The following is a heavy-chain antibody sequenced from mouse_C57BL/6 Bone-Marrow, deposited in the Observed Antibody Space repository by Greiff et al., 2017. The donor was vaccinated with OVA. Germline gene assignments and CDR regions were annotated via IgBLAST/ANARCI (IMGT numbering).Heavy chain of an antibody. CDR1: GYTFTSYW. D-gene: IGHD1-1*01. Sequence: QVQLQQPGAELVMPGASVKLSCKASGYTFTSYWMHWVKQRPGQGLEWIGEIDPSDSYTNYNQKFKGKSTLTVDKSSSTAYMQLSSLTSEDSAVYYCARSRLLYGSSFFYYARDYWGQGTSVTVSS. J-gene: IGHJ4*01. V-gene: IGHV1-69*01. CDR2: IDPSDSYT. CDR3: ARSRLLYGSSFFYYARDY.